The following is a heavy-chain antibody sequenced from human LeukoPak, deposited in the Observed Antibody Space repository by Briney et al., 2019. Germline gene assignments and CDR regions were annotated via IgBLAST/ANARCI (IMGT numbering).Heavy chain of an antibody. Sequence: GGSLRLSCEASGFRFSTYGMSWVRQAPGKGPEWVAFIRYDGDTETYTDSVKGRFTISRDNSKNTLYLQMSSLRVEDTAVYYCAKDRALYDISGDRGIFDHWGQGTLITVSS. CDR1: GFRFSTYG. J-gene: IGHJ4*02. CDR2: IRYDGDTE. CDR3: AKDRALYDISGDRGIFDH. D-gene: IGHD3-22*01. V-gene: IGHV3-30*02.